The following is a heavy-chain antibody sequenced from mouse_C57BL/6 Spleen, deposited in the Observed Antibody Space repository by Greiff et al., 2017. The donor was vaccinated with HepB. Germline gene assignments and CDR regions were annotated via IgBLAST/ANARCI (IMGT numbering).Heavy chain of an antibody. D-gene: IGHD1-1*01. CDR2: IYPGDGDT. V-gene: IGHV1-82*01. CDR3: ARDGYGSSYDWFAY. J-gene: IGHJ3*01. CDR1: GYAFSSSW. Sequence: QVQLQQQSGPELVKPGASVKISCKASGYAFSSSWMNWVKQRPGKGLEWIGRIYPGDGDTNYNGKFKGKATLTADKSSSTAYMQLSSLTSEDSAVYFCARDGYGSSYDWFAYWGQGTLVTVSA.